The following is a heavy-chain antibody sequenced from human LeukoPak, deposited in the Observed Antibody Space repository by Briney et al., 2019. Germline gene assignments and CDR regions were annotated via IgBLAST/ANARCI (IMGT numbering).Heavy chain of an antibody. CDR3: ARVSGGYYYSFFDY. V-gene: IGHV4-59*01. CDR2: IYYSGST. Sequence: SETLSLTCTVSGGSISSYYWSWIRQPPGKGLEWIGYIYYSGSTNYNPSLKSRVTISVDTSKNQFSLKLSSVTAAETAVYYCARVSGGYYYSFFDYWGQGTLVTVSS. J-gene: IGHJ4*02. CDR1: GGSISSYY. D-gene: IGHD3-22*01.